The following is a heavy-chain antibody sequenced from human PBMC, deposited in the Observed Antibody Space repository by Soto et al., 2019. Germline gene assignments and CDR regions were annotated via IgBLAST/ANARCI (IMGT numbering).Heavy chain of an antibody. CDR2: IYYSGST. Sequence: QVQLQESGPGLVKPSQTLSLTCTVSGGSISTGGYYWTWIRQHPGKGLEWIGYIYYSGSTYYNQSLQSRVTISVDTSKNQFSLKLSSVTAADTAVYYCARGLSVTLFDNWGQGTLVPVSS. CDR3: ARGLSVTLFDN. V-gene: IGHV4-31*03. J-gene: IGHJ4*02. D-gene: IGHD4-17*01. CDR1: GGSISTGGYY.